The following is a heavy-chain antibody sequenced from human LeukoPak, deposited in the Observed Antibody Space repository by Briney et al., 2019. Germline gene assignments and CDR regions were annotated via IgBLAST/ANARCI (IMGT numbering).Heavy chain of an antibody. D-gene: IGHD6-19*01. CDR1: GFTFSDYW. CDR2: IKYDGSEK. V-gene: IGHV3-7*01. Sequence: GGSLRLSCAASGFTFSDYWMTWVRQALGKGLEWVANIKYDGSEKYYVDSLRGRFTISRDNAKNSLYLQMNSLRGEDTAVYYCARARQWLGVRNWFDPWGQGTLVTVSS. CDR3: ARARQWLGVRNWFDP. J-gene: IGHJ5*02.